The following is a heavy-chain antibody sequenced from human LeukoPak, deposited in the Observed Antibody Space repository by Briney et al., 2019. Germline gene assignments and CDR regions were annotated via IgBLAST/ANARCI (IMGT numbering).Heavy chain of an antibody. CDR1: GYTFTSYD. Sequence: ASVKVSCKASGYTFTSYDINWVRQATGQGLGWMGWMNPNSGNTGYAQKFQGRVTITRNTSISTAYMELSSLRSEDTAVYYCARVVGMATIYYWGQGTLVTVSS. V-gene: IGHV1-8*03. J-gene: IGHJ4*02. D-gene: IGHD5-24*01. CDR3: ARVVGMATIYY. CDR2: MNPNSGNT.